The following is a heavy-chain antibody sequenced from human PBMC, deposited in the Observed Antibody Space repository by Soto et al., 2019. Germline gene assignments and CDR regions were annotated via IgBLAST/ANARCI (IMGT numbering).Heavy chain of an antibody. J-gene: IGHJ4*02. D-gene: IGHD3-10*01. CDR1: GYTFTGYY. CDR3: ARATYYGSGIQSDY. CDR2: INPNSGGT. V-gene: IGHV1-2*02. Sequence: ASVNVSFKASGYTFTGYYMHWVRQAPGQGLEWMGWINPNSGGTNYAQKFQGRGTMTRDKSIRPAYMELSRLRYDDTAVYYCARATYYGSGIQSDYWGQEALVAVS.